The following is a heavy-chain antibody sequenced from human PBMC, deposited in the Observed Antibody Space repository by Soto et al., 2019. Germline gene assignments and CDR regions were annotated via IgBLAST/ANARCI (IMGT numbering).Heavy chain of an antibody. V-gene: IGHV1-18*01. J-gene: IGHJ4*02. CDR1: GYTFTSYG. CDR2: ISAYNGNT. Sequence: QVQLVQSGAEVKKPGASVKVSCKASGYTFTSYGISWVRQAPGQGLEWMGWISAYNGNTNYAQKLQGRVTMTTDTSTSTAYRELRSLRSDDTAVYYCARALGRHTMVRGDLRPLFDYWGQGTLVTVSS. CDR3: ARALGRHTMVRGDLRPLFDY. D-gene: IGHD3-10*01.